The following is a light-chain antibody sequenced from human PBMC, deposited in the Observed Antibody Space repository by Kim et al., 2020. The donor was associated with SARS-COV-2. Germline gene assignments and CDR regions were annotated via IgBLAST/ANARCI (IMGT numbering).Light chain of an antibody. CDR1: NLGDNY. V-gene: IGLV3-1*01. J-gene: IGLJ3*02. CDR2: QNY. Sequence: VSVSPGQPATFTCSGGNLGDNYVCWYQQKSVQSPVLVMYQNYKRPSGIPERFSGANSGNTATLTISGTQAMDEADYYCQAWDFNRVFGRGTQLTVL. CDR3: QAWDFNRV.